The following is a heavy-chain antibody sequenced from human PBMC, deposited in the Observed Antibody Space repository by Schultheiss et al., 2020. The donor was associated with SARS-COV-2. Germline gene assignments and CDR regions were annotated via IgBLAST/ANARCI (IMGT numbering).Heavy chain of an antibody. J-gene: IGHJ4*02. CDR2: IIPIFGTA. V-gene: IGHV1-69*06. CDR1: GGTFSSYA. D-gene: IGHD3-10*01. Sequence: SVKVSCKASGGTFSSYAISWVRQAPGQGLEWMGGIIPIFGTATYAQSFQGRITITADKSTGTVYLEVSSLRSQDTAVYYCVREGDVLLWFGELTHWGQGTLVTVSS. CDR3: VREGDVLLWFGELTH.